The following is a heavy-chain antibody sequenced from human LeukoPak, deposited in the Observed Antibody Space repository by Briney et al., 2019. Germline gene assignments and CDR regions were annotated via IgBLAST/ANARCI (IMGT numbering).Heavy chain of an antibody. Sequence: ASVKVSCKASGYTFSSFGISWVRQAPGQGLEWMGWISVYNGDTKYAQKVQDRVTMTRDNSISTAYMELNSLTSEDTAVYYCARGGAGTYYKRDGWFDPWGQGTVVTVSS. CDR2: ISVYNGDT. D-gene: IGHD3-10*01. V-gene: IGHV1-18*01. CDR3: ARGGAGTYYKRDGWFDP. CDR1: GYTFSSFG. J-gene: IGHJ5*02.